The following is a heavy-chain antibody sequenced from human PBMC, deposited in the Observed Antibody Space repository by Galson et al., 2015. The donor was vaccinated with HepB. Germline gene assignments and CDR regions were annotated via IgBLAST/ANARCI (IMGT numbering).Heavy chain of an antibody. J-gene: IGHJ5*02. V-gene: IGHV3-48*03. CDR1: GFTFSSYE. D-gene: IGHD2-15*01. Sequence: SLRLSCAASGFTFSSYEMNWVRQAPGKGLEWVSYISSSGSTIYYADSVKGRFTISRDNAKNSLYLQMNSLRAEDTAVYYCAGEDMGWFDPWGQGTLVTVSS. CDR2: ISSSGSTI. CDR3: AGEDMGWFDP.